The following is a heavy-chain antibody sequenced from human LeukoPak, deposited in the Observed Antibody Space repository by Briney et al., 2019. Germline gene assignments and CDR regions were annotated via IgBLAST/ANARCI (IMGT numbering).Heavy chain of an antibody. V-gene: IGHV5-51*01. Sequence: KPGESLKFSCKGSVYTFSSYWIGWLRQMPGKGLEWMGIIYPGGSDTKYSPSFQGQVTISADKSISIAYLHWSSLKASDTALYYCATRRDNWFDAWGQGTLVTVSS. J-gene: IGHJ5*02. CDR1: VYTFSSYW. CDR2: IYPGGSDT. CDR3: ATRRDNWFDA.